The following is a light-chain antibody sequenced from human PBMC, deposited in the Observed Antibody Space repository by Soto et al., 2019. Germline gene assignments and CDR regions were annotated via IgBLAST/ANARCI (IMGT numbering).Light chain of an antibody. CDR1: SSDVGGYIY. CDR2: EVS. Sequence: QSVLSQPASVSGSPGQSITISCTGTSSDVGGYIYVSWYQHHPGKAPKLMIFEVSNRPSGVSNRFSGSKSGNAVSLTISGLQAEDEADYYCSSYTNINSSVFGTGTKVTVL. V-gene: IGLV2-14*01. J-gene: IGLJ1*01. CDR3: SSYTNINSSV.